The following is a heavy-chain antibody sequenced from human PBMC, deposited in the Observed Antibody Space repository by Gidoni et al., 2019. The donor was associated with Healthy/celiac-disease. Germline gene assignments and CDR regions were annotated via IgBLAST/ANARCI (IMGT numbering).Heavy chain of an antibody. CDR3: AGGPGFFDI. CDR2: ISYDGSNK. J-gene: IGHJ3*02. D-gene: IGHD2-15*01. V-gene: IGHV3-30-3*01. Sequence: QVQLVESGGGVVQPGRSLRLSCSASGFTFSSYAMHWVRQAPGKGLEWVAVISYDGSNKYYADSVKGRFTISRDNSKNTLYLQMNSLRAEDTAVYYCAGGPGFFDIWGQGTMVTVSS. CDR1: GFTFSSYA.